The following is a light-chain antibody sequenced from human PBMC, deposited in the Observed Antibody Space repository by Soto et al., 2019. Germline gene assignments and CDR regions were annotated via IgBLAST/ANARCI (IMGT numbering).Light chain of an antibody. V-gene: IGKV3-11*01. CDR3: QQRSNWPLT. Sequence: EIVLTQSPATLSLSPGERATLSCRASQSVSSYLAWYQQKPGQAPRLLMYDASNRATGIPARFSGSGSGTDFTLTISSLEPEDFAVYYCQQRSNWPLTFG. J-gene: IGKJ1*01. CDR1: QSVSSY. CDR2: DAS.